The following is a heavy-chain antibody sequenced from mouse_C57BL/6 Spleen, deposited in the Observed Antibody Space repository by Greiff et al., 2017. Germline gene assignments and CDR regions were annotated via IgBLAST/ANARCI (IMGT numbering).Heavy chain of an antibody. J-gene: IGHJ1*03. CDR1: GFTFNTYA. D-gene: IGHD2-5*01. CDR3: VRGGSNYEDWYFDV. V-gene: IGHV10-3*01. CDR2: IRSKSSNYAT. Sequence: EVHLVESGGGLVQPKGSLKLSCAASGFTFNTYAMHWVRQAPGKGLEWVARIRSKSSNYATYYADSVKDRFTISRDDSQSMLYLQMNNLKTEDTAMYYCVRGGSNYEDWYFDVWGTGTTVTVSS.